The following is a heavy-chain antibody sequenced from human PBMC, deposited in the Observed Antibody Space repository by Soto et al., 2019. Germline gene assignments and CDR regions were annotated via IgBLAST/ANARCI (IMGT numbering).Heavy chain of an antibody. J-gene: IGHJ6*02. CDR2: IIPIFGTA. V-gene: IGHV1-69*13. CDR3: ARDYDDILTGYQYGMDV. CDR1: GGTFSSYA. D-gene: IGHD3-9*01. Sequence: SVKVSCKASGGTFSSYAISWVRQAPGQGLQWMGGIIPIFGTANYAQKLQGRVTITADESTSTAYMELSSLRSEDTAVYYCARDYDDILTGYQYGMDVWGQGTTVTVSS.